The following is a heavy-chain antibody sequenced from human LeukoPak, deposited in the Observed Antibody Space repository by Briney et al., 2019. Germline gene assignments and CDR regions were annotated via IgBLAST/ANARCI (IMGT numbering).Heavy chain of an antibody. J-gene: IGHJ6*02. CDR1: GFTFISYS. V-gene: IGHV3-48*02. CDR3: ARDRSYYYYYGMDV. Sequence: GGSLRLSCAASGFTFISYSMNWVRQAPGKGLEWVSYISSSSSTIYYADSVKGRFTISRDNAKNSLYLQMNSLRDEDTAVYYCARDRSYYYYYGMDVWGQGTTVTVSS. CDR2: ISSSSSTI.